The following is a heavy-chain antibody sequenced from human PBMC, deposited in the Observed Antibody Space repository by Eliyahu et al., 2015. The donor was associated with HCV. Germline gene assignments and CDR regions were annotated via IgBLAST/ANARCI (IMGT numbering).Heavy chain of an antibody. V-gene: IGHV1-3*04. CDR2: INTDNGNT. D-gene: IGHD6-13*01. CDR3: ARDNSNWSVXDH. J-gene: IGHJ4*02. Sequence: QVQLVQSGAEVKKPGASVKVSCKASGYTFTSYAVHWVRQAPGQRLEWMGWINTDNGNTKYSQNFQGRVTITRDTSASTAYMELSSLRYEDTAICYCARDNSNWSVXDHWGQGTLVTVXX. CDR1: GYTFTSYA.